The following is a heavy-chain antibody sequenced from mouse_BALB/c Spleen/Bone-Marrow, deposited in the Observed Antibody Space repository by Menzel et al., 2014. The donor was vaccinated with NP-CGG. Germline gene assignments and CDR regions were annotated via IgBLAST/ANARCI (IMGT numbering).Heavy chain of an antibody. D-gene: IGHD2-4*01. J-gene: IGHJ1*01. CDR2: IRNKAKGYTS. V-gene: IGHV7-3*02. Sequence: EVNVVDSGGGLVQPGGSLRLSCAPSGFTFTDYYMSWVRQPPGKALEWLGFIRNKAKGYTSENSASVKGRFTISRDNSQSILYLQMNTLRAEDSATYYCARDINYDIYWYFDVWGAGTTVTVSS. CDR1: GFTFTDYY. CDR3: ARDINYDIYWYFDV.